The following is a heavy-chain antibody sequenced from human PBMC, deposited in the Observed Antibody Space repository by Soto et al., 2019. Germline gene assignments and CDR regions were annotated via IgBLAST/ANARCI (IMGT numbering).Heavy chain of an antibody. D-gene: IGHD3-10*01. CDR3: ARASGESFPGSRVFVS. J-gene: IGHJ4*02. CDR2: VTNTGGDK. CDR1: GFTFSNNA. V-gene: IGHV3-23*01. Sequence: GGYLRLSCAASGFTFSNNAMSWVRQAPGKGLELVSIVTNTGGDKLYADSVKGRFIISRDNSKNTLYLQMNSLRAEDTAIYYCARASGESFPGSRVFVSWGQGSRVTVSS.